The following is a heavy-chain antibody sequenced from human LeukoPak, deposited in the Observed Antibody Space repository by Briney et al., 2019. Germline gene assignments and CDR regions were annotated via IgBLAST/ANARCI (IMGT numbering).Heavy chain of an antibody. V-gene: IGHV4-38-2*02. D-gene: IGHD2/OR15-2a*01. CDR3: ARGVIGWFDP. CDR1: GYSISSGYY. CDR2: IYHSGST. J-gene: IGHJ5*02. Sequence: SETLSLTCTVYGYSISSGYYWVWIRQPPGKGLEWIGTIYHSGSTNYNPSLKSRVTISVDTSKNQFSLKLSSVTAADTAVYYCARGVIGWFDPRGQGTLVTVSS.